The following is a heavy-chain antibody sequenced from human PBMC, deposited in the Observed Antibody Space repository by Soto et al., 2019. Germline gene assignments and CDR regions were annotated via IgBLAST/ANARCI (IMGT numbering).Heavy chain of an antibody. CDR3: AGAYTSSYYPAIYYYGLDV. V-gene: IGHV4-61*01. D-gene: IGHD2-2*01. Sequence: HVQLQESGPGLVKPSETLSLTCTVSNASVNSGYYYWSWIRQPPGKGLEWIAYFYYGGATSYNPSLRSRGSISVDTSKGQFSLNIRSLTAADTAIYYCAGAYTSSYYPAIYYYGLDVWGQGTTVSVSS. CDR2: FYYGGAT. J-gene: IGHJ6*02. CDR1: NASVNSGYYY.